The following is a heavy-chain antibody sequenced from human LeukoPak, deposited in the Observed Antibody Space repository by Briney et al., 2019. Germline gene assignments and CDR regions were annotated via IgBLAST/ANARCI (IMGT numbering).Heavy chain of an antibody. V-gene: IGHV1-69*06. CDR1: GATFISYA. CDR2: IIPIFGTA. CDR3: ARNWGAYYDSSGYYRPYYFDY. J-gene: IGHJ4*02. D-gene: IGHD3-22*01. Sequence: SVKVSCKASGATFISYAMSWVRQAPGQGLEWMGGIIPIFGTANYAQKFQGRVTITADKSTSTAYMELSRLRSDDTAVYYCARNWGAYYDSSGYYRPYYFDYWGQGTLVTVSS.